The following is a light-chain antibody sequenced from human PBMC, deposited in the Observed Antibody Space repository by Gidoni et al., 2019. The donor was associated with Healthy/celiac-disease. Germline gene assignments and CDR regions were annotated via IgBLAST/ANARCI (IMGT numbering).Light chain of an antibody. CDR3: SSYTSSSTRV. J-gene: IGLJ3*02. V-gene: IGLV2-14*01. Sequence: QSALTQPASVSGSPGQSITTSCTGTSSDVGGYNYFSWYQQHPGKAPKLMIYEVSNRPSGVPDRFSGSKSGNTASLTISGLQAEDEADYYCSSYTSSSTRVFGGGTKLTVL. CDR1: SSDVGGYNY. CDR2: EVS.